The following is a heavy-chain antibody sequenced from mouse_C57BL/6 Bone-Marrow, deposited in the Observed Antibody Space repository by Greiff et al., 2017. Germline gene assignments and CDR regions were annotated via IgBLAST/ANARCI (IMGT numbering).Heavy chain of an antibody. J-gene: IGHJ3*01. D-gene: IGHD2-1*01. CDR1: GYTFTSYW. CDR3: ASDGNPFAY. V-gene: IGHV1-59*01. CDR2: IDPSDSYT. Sequence: QVQLQQPGAELVRPGTSVKLSCKASGYTFTSYWMHWVKQRPGQGLEWIGVIDPSDSYTNYNQKFKGKATLTVDTSSSTAYMQLSSLTSEDSAVYYCASDGNPFAYWGQGTLVTVSA.